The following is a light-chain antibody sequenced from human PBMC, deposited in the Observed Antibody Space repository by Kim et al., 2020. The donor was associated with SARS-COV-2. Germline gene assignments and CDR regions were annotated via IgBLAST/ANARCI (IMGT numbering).Light chain of an antibody. CDR2: DVS. CDR1: SSDVGAYNY. J-gene: IGLJ1*01. CDR3: SSYTSSSTYV. Sequence: LTQPASVSGSPGQSITISCTGTSSDVGAYNYVSWYQEHPGKAPKLMIYDVSKRPSGVSNRFSGSKSGNTASLTISGLQAEDEADYYCSSYTSSSTYVFGTGTKVTVL. V-gene: IGLV2-14*03.